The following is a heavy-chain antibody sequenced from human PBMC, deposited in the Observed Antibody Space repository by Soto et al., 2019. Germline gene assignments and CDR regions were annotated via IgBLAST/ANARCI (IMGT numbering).Heavy chain of an antibody. CDR1: GGTFSSYT. V-gene: IGHV1-69*01. CDR2: IIPIFDTA. CDR3: ARNGTLTGYSYGMDV. D-gene: IGHD1-1*01. Sequence: QVQLVQSGAVVKKPGSSVKVSCKASGGTFSSYTINWVRQAPGQGPEWMGGIIPIFDTANYAQKFQGRVTITADESTSTSYMEVSSLRSEDTAVYYCARNGTLTGYSYGMDVWGQGTTVTVSS. J-gene: IGHJ6*02.